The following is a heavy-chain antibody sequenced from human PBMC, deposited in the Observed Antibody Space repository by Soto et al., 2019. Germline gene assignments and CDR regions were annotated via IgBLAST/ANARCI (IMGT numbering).Heavy chain of an antibody. CDR1: GRSISEINSY. V-gene: IGHV4-39*01. CDR3: ARPEGGYGSGYSWFDP. D-gene: IGHD5-12*01. CDR2: IHHTGST. Sequence: SETLSLTCSVSGRSISEINSYWGWIRQTPGEGLEWIGTIHHTGSTYYNPSLKSRVIISLDTSKNQFSLKLSSVTAADTALYYCARPEGGYGSGYSWFDPWGQGTRVTFSS. J-gene: IGHJ5*02.